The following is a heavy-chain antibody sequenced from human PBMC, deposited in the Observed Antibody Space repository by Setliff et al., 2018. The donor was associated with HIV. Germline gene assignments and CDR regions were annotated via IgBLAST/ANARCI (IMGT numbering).Heavy chain of an antibody. CDR3: ARAVGWLDAFDI. V-gene: IGHV3-74*01. CDR2: INSDGSST. J-gene: IGHJ3*02. Sequence: VSLRLSCAASGFTFSSYWMHWVRQSPGKGLVWVSRINSDGSSTSYADSVKGRFTISRDNAKNTLYLQMNSLRAEDTAVYYCARAVGWLDAFDIWGQGTMVTVSS. CDR1: GFTFSSYW. D-gene: IGHD6-19*01.